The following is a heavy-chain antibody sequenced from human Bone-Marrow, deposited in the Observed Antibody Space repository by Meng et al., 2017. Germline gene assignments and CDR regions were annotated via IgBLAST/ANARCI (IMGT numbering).Heavy chain of an antibody. J-gene: IGHJ3*02. CDR3: ARVPTVVTAIGAFDI. V-gene: IGHV3-30*01. Sequence: GESLKISCAASGFTFSSYAMHWVRQAPGKGLEWVAVISYDGSNKYYADSVKGRFTISRDNSKNTLYLQMNSLRAEDTAVYYCARVPTVVTAIGAFDIWGQGTMVTVSS. D-gene: IGHD2-21*02. CDR1: GFTFSSYA. CDR2: ISYDGSNK.